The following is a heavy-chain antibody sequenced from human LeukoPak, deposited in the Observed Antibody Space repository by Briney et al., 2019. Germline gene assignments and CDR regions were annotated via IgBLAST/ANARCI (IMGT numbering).Heavy chain of an antibody. J-gene: IGHJ3*01. Sequence: TSETLSLTCTVSGGSISNYYWSWIRQSAGKGLEWIGRIHSSGSTNFNPSLRSRVTMSADTSKHQFSLWLTSVTAADTALYYCARGIATITQDSFDVWGLGTMVTVSS. CDR2: IHSSGST. CDR1: GGSISNYY. V-gene: IGHV4-4*07. CDR3: ARGIATITQDSFDV. D-gene: IGHD1-26*01.